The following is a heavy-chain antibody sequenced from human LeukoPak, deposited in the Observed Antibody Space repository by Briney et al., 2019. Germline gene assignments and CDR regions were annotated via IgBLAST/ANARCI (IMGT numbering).Heavy chain of an antibody. J-gene: IGHJ6*02. Sequence: SETLSPTCTVSGGSISSYYWSWIRQPPGKGLEWIGYIYYSGSTNYNPSLKSRVTISVDTSKNQFSLKLSSVTAADTAVYYCARDNWNYGSSMDVWGQGTTVTVSS. CDR3: ARDNWNYGSSMDV. V-gene: IGHV4-59*01. CDR2: IYYSGST. CDR1: GGSISSYY. D-gene: IGHD1-7*01.